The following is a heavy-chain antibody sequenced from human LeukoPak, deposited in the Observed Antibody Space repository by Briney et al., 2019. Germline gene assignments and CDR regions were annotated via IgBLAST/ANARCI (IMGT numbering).Heavy chain of an antibody. J-gene: IGHJ4*02. D-gene: IGHD6-19*01. CDR2: IYYSGST. Sequence: SETLSLTCTVSGGSISSSSYYWGWLRQPPGKGLEWLGSIYYSGSTYYNPSLKSRVTISVDTSKNQFSLKLSSVTAADTAVYYCARGAVAAPMGYWGQGTLVTVSS. V-gene: IGHV4-39*07. CDR3: ARGAVAAPMGY. CDR1: GGSISSSSYY.